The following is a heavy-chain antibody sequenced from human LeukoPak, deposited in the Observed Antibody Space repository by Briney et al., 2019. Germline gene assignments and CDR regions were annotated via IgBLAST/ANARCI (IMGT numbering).Heavy chain of an antibody. Sequence: PSETLSLTCAVYGGSFSGYYWSWIRQPPGKGLEWIGEINHSGSTNYNPSLKSRVTISVGTSKNQFSLKLSSVTAADTAVYYCARGPPGGATDYWGQGTLVTVSS. D-gene: IGHD1-26*01. V-gene: IGHV4-34*01. CDR1: GGSFSGYY. J-gene: IGHJ4*02. CDR3: ARGPPGGATDY. CDR2: INHSGST.